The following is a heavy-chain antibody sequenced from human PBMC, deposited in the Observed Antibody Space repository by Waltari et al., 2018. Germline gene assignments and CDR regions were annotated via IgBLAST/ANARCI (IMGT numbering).Heavy chain of an antibody. D-gene: IGHD5-18*01. CDR2: IIPILGIA. V-gene: IGHV1-69*02. J-gene: IGHJ4*02. CDR3: ARVRTAMVSSYFDD. Sequence: QVQLVQSGAEVTKPGSSVKVSCKASGGTFSSYTVTWVRQAPGQGLEWMGRIIPILGIANYAQKFQGRVTITADKSTSTAYMELSSLRSEDTAVYYCARVRTAMVSSYFDDWGQGTLVTVSS. CDR1: GGTFSSYT.